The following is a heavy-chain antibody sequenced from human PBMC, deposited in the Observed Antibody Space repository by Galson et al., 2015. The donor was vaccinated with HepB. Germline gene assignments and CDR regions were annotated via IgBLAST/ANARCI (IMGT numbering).Heavy chain of an antibody. D-gene: IGHD3-22*01. V-gene: IGHV4-59*08. J-gene: IGHJ5*02. CDR1: GGSISSYY. CDR3: ARGPLHYYDSSGLFGP. CDR2: IYYSGST. Sequence: SETLSLTCTVSGGSISSYYWSWIRQPPGKGLEWIGYIYYSGSTNYNPSLKSRVTISVDTSKNQFSLKLSSVTAADTALYYCARGPLHYYDSSGLFGPWGQGTLVTVSS.